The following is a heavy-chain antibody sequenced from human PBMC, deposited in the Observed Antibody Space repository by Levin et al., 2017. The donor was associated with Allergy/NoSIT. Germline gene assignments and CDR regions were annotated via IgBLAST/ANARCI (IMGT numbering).Heavy chain of an antibody. V-gene: IGHV3-66*02. Sequence: GGSLRLSCAASGFTVSSNYMSWVRQAPGKGLEWVSVIYSGGSTYYADSVKGRFTISRDNSKNTLCLQMNSLRAEDTAVYYCAREGGDSQDYFDYWGQGTLVTVSS. CDR3: AREGGDSQDYFDY. CDR2: IYSGGST. CDR1: GFTVSSNY. J-gene: IGHJ4*02. D-gene: IGHD3-16*01.